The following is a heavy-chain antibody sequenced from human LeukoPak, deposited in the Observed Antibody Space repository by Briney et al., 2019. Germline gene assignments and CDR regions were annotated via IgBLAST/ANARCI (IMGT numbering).Heavy chain of an antibody. V-gene: IGHV1-2*02. CDR3: ARYDVPDAQNDY. D-gene: IGHD3-10*02. CDR2: INPNSGGT. CDR1: GYTFTGYY. J-gene: IGHJ4*02. Sequence: ASVKVSCKASGYTFTGYYMHWVRQAPGQGLEWMGWINPNSGGTNYAQKLQGRVTMTTDTSTSTAYMELRSLRSDDTAVYYCARYDVPDAQNDYWGQGTLVTVSS.